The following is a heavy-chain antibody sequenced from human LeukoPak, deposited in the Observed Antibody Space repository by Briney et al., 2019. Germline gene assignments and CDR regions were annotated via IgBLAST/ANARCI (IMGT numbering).Heavy chain of an antibody. J-gene: IGHJ4*02. D-gene: IGHD5-18*01. CDR1: GYTFTSYD. CDR2: MNPNSGNT. CDR3: ARSKRIQLWRWGDY. Sequence: GASVKVSCKASGYTFTSYDINWVRQATGQGLEWMGWMNPNSGNTGYAQKLQGRVTMTRNTSISTAYMELSSLRSEDTAVYYCARSKRIQLWRWGDYWGQGTLVTVSS. V-gene: IGHV1-8*01.